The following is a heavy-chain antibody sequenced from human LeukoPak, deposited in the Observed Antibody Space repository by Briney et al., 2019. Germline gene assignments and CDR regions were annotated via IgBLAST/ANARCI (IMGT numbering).Heavy chain of an antibody. CDR1: GYTFTGYY. J-gene: IGHJ4*02. V-gene: IGHV1-2*02. CDR3: ARAGPSGYCSSTSCPGIDD. Sequence: ASVKVSCKASGYTFTGYYMHWVRRAPGQGLEWMGWINPNSGGTNYAQKFQGRVTMTRDTSISTAYMELSRLRSDDTAVYYGARAGPSGYCSSTSCPGIDDWGQGTLVTVSS. CDR2: INPNSGGT. D-gene: IGHD2-2*01.